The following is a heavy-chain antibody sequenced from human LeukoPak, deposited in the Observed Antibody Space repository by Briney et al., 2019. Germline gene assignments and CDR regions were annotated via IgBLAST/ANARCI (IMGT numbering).Heavy chain of an antibody. CDR1: GFTFGSYA. D-gene: IGHD2-2*01. CDR3: AKEVGYCSSTSCYALPYYFDY. V-gene: IGHV3-23*01. J-gene: IGHJ4*02. Sequence: GGSLRLSCAASGFTFGSYAMSWVSQAPGKGLEWVSAISGSGGSTYYADSVKGRFTISRDNSKNTLYLQMNSLRAEDTAVYYCAKEVGYCSSTSCYALPYYFDYWGQGTLVTVSS. CDR2: ISGSGGST.